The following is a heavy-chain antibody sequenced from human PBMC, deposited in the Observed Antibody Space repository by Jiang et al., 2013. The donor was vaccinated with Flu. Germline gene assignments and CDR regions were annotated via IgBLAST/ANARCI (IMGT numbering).Heavy chain of an antibody. CDR2: IYYSGST. CDR1: GGSISSYY. Sequence: GLVKPSETLSLTCTVSGGSISSYYWSWIRQPPGKGLEWIGYIYYSGSTNYNPSLKSRVTISVDKSKNQFSLKLSSVTAADTAVYYCARLPWGGKGDHYYYGMDVWGKGTTVTVSS. CDR3: ARLPWGGKGDHYYYGMDV. J-gene: IGHJ6*04. V-gene: IGHV4-59*12. D-gene: IGHD3-16*01.